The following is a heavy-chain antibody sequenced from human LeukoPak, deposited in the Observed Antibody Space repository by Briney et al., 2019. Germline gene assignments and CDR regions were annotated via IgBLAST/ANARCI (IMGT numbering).Heavy chain of an antibody. CDR1: GFTFSTNS. Sequence: GGSLRLSCAASGFTFSTNSMNWVRQAPGKGLEWVSFISSSGNYIYYADYADSLKGRITISRDNAKNSLYLQMNSLRAEDTAVYYCARGGPSGDFDYWGQGTLVTVSS. J-gene: IGHJ4*02. CDR3: ARGGPSGDFDY. D-gene: IGHD3-10*01. CDR2: ISSSGNYI. V-gene: IGHV3-21*01.